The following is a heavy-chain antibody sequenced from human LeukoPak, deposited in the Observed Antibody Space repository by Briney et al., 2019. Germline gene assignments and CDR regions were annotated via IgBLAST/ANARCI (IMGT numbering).Heavy chain of an antibody. CDR2: ISAYSGDT. Sequence: GASVKVSCKASGYTFTNYGISWVRQAPGQGLEWMGWISAYSGDTNYAQTFQGRVTMTRDTSTSTAYMELRSLRSDDTAVYYCARDPGSYGDAFDIWGQGTMVTVSA. J-gene: IGHJ3*02. V-gene: IGHV1-18*01. CDR3: ARDPGSYGDAFDI. CDR1: GYTFTNYG. D-gene: IGHD3-16*01.